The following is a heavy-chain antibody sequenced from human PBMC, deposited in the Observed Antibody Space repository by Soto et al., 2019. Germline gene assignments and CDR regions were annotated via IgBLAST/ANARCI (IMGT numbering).Heavy chain of an antibody. V-gene: IGHV1-8*01. CDR1: GYSFTTYD. J-gene: IGHJ4*01. D-gene: IGHD1-26*01. CDR2: MSPNRGNT. CDR3: AGNVWETREFGY. Sequence: QVQLVQSGAEVKKPGASVKVSCKASGYSFTTYDINWMRQAAGQGLEWLGWMSPNRGNTGYAQKFQGRGTLTRDTATSTGYMELSSLTYGGTAVYYCAGNVWETREFGYWGHGTLVTVSS.